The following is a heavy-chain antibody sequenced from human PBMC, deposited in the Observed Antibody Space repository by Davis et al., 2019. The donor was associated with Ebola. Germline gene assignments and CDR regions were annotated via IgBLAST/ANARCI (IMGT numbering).Heavy chain of an antibody. CDR1: GYSFTSYW. CDR2: IYPGDWDT. V-gene: IGHV5-51*01. D-gene: IGHD1-14*01. CDR3: AIGEYNWNHYHVPFDY. Sequence: GESLKISCTGSGYSFTSYWIGWVRQMPGKGLEWMGIIYPGDWDTRYSPSFQGQFTISADRSTSTAYLQWSSLKASDTARYYCAIGEYNWNHYHVPFDYWGQGTLVTVSS. J-gene: IGHJ4*02.